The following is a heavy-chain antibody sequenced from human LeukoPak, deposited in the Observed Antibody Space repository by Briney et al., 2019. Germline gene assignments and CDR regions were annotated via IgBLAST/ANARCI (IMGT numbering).Heavy chain of an antibody. V-gene: IGHV4-34*01. CDR2: INHSGGT. J-gene: IGHJ6*02. CDR3: ARLLPLQGGDV. CDR1: GASFTGYY. Sequence: SETLSLTCAVYGASFTGYYWSGFRQPPGKGLEWIGEINHSGGTNYNPSLKSRVTISLDTSNHQFSLKLTSVTAADTAVYQCARLLPLQGGDVWGQGTTVTVSS. D-gene: IGHD2-15*01.